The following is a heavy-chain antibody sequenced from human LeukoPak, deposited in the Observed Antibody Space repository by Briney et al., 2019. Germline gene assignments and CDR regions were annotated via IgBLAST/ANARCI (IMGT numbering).Heavy chain of an antibody. J-gene: IGHJ3*02. V-gene: IGHV4-30-2*06. D-gene: IGHD3-10*01. CDR1: GGSISSGSYY. CDR3: ARGLVRGVIIDDAFDI. CDR2: IYHSGST. Sequence: SQTLSLTCNVPGGSISSGSYYWSWIRQSPGKGLEWIGYIYHSGSTYYNPSLKSRVTISVDRSKNQFSLKLSSVTAADTAVYYCARGLVRGVIIDDAFDIWGQGTMVTVSS.